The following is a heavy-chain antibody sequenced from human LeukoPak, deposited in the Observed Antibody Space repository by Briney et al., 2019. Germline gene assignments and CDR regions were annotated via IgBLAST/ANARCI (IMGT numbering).Heavy chain of an antibody. CDR2: ISYDGSNK. V-gene: IGHV3-30-3*01. CDR1: GFTFSSYA. Sequence: GGSLRLSCAASGFTFSSYAMHWVRQAPGKGLEWVAVISYDGSNKYYADSVKGRFTISRDNSKNTLYLQMNSLRAEDTAVYYCARHPTGLRAFDYWGQGTLVTVSS. D-gene: IGHD5-24*01. CDR3: ARHPTGLRAFDY. J-gene: IGHJ4*02.